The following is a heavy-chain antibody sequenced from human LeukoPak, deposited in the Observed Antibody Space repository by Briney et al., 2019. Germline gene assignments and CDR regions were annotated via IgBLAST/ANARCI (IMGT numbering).Heavy chain of an antibody. J-gene: IGHJ5*02. V-gene: IGHV5-51*01. CDR1: GYSFTSYW. D-gene: IGHD6-13*01. CDR3: VRRLGYSSSWYNRGWFDP. Sequence: GESLKISCKGSGYSFTSYWIGWVRQMPGKGLEWMGIIYPGDSDTRYSPSFQGQVTISADKSISTAYLQWSSLKASDTAMYYCVRRLGYSSSWYNRGWFDPWGQGTLVTVSS. CDR2: IYPGDSDT.